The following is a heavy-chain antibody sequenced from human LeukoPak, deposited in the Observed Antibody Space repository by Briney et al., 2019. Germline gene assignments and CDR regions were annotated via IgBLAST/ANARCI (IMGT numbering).Heavy chain of an antibody. V-gene: IGHV4-39*01. J-gene: IGHJ6*02. D-gene: IGHD5-18*01. Sequence: SETLSLPCTVSSGSIRSSSYYWGWIRQPPGEGLEWIGNIYYSGSTYYNPSLKSRVTISVDTSKNQFSLNLSSVTAADSALYYCARVRYSYGYYYAMDVWGQGTTVTVSS. CDR3: ARVRYSYGYYYAMDV. CDR1: SGSIRSSSYY. CDR2: IYYSGST.